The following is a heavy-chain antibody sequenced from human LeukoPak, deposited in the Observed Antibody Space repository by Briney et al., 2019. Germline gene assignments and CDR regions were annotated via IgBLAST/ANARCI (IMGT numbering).Heavy chain of an antibody. V-gene: IGHV3-33*06. J-gene: IGHJ3*02. Sequence: GGSLRLSXAASGFTFSSYGVHWVRQAPGKGVEWVAVIWYDGSNKYYADSVKGRFTISRDNSKNTLYLQMNSLRAEDTAVYYCAKYAAYYYDGDAFDIWGQGTMVTVSS. CDR2: IWYDGSNK. D-gene: IGHD3-22*01. CDR3: AKYAAYYYDGDAFDI. CDR1: GFTFSSYG.